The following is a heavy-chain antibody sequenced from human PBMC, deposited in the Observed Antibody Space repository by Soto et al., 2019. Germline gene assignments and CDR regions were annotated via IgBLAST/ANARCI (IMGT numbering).Heavy chain of an antibody. Sequence: GGSLRLSCAASGFTFSVYAMSWVRQAPGKGLEWVSGISGSGDSTHYADSVKGRFTISRDNSKNTLYLQMNSLRAEDTAVYYYAKELWSGPKDVWGQGSTVTVSS. CDR1: GFTFSVYA. D-gene: IGHD3-3*01. CDR3: AKELWSGPKDV. V-gene: IGHV3-23*01. CDR2: ISGSGDST. J-gene: IGHJ6*02.